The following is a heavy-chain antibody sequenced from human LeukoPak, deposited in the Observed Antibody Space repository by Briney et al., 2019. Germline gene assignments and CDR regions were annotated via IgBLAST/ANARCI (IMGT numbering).Heavy chain of an antibody. CDR3: ARGVVAAAGRYYFNY. J-gene: IGHJ4*02. D-gene: IGHD6-13*01. CDR2: ISSSNVFI. V-gene: IGHV3-21*01. Sequence: GGSLRLSCAASGFTFSSYSMNWVRQAPGKGLEWVSSISSSNVFICYADSMKGRFTISRDNAKNSLHLQMDSLRAEDTAVYYCARGVVAAAGRYYFNYWGQGTLVTVSS. CDR1: GFTFSSYS.